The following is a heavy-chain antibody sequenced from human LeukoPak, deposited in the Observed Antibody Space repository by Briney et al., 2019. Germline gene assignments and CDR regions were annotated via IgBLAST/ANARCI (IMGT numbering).Heavy chain of an antibody. CDR1: GGSISSSNW. Sequence: SETLSLTCAVSGGSISSSNWWSWVRQPPGKGLEWIGEIYHSGSTNYNPSLKSRVTISVDKSKNQFSLKLSTVTAADTAVYYCARETPWGRRFIDYWGQGTLVTVSS. CDR3: ARETPWGRRFIDY. V-gene: IGHV4-4*02. J-gene: IGHJ4*02. CDR2: IYHSGST. D-gene: IGHD1-26*01.